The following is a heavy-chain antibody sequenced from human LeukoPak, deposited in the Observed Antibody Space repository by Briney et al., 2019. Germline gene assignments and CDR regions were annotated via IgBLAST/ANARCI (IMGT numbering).Heavy chain of an antibody. V-gene: IGHV6-1*01. CDR3: ARTAIVVVVDATISGWFDP. Sequence: SQTLSLTCAISGDSVSSNSAAWNWIRQSPSRGLEWLGRTYYRSKWYNDYAVSVKSRITINPDTSKNQFALQLNSVTPEDTAVYYCARTAIVVVVDATISGWFDPWGQGTLVTVSS. D-gene: IGHD2-15*01. CDR1: GDSVSSNSAA. CDR2: TYYRSKWYN. J-gene: IGHJ5*02.